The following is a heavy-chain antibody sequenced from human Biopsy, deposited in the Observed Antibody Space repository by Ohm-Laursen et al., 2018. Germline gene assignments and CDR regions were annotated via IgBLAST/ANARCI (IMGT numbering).Heavy chain of an antibody. J-gene: IGHJ6*02. V-gene: IGHV4-59*01. Sequence: SQTLSFTCTVSAASIEDYYWTWIRQAPGQTLDWIASINNRGNTNYNPSLKSRVTMSAHMSTNQFSLKLTSVTAADTAVYYCARDKITYCTSTSCDYFGMDVWGQGTTVTVSS. CDR3: ARDKITYCTSTSCDYFGMDV. CDR1: AASIEDYY. CDR2: INNRGNT. D-gene: IGHD2-2*01.